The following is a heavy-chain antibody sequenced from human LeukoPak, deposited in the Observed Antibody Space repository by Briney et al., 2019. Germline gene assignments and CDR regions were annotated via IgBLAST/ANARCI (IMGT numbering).Heavy chain of an antibody. Sequence: HPGGSLRLSCVASGFTFSQYWMSWVRQAPGKGLEWVACIKKDGSDKYYVDSVKGRFTVSRDSSLYLQMNSLRVEDTAVYYCARDLGRADGAFDIWGQGTMVTVSS. CDR2: IKKDGSDK. CDR3: ARDLGRADGAFDI. V-gene: IGHV3-7*01. D-gene: IGHD1-14*01. J-gene: IGHJ3*02. CDR1: GFTFSQYW.